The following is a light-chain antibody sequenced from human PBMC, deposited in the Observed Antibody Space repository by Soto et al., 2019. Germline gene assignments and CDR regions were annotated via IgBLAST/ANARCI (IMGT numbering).Light chain of an antibody. CDR3: AAWDDSLKGV. V-gene: IGLV1-47*02. CDR2: SNN. CDR1: SSNIGSNY. J-gene: IGLJ2*01. Sequence: HSVLTQPPSASGTPGQRVTISCSGSSSNIGSNYVYWYQQVPGTAPKVLIYSNNQRPSGVPDRFSGSKSGTSASLAISGLRSEDEADYYCAAWDDSLKGVFGGGTKLTVL.